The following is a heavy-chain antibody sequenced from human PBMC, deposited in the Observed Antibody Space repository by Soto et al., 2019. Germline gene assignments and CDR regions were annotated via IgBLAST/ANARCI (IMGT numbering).Heavy chain of an antibody. J-gene: IGHJ4*02. V-gene: IGHV4-34*01. CDR2: INPSGST. CDR3: ARGRPGRSSGWYNY. CDR1: GGSFSGYY. Sequence: WETLSLTCAVYGGSFSGYYWSWIRQPPGKGLEWIGEINPSGSTNYNPSLKSRVTISVDTSKNQFSLNLSSVTAADTAVYYCARGRPGRSSGWYNYWGQGTLVTVSS. D-gene: IGHD6-19*01.